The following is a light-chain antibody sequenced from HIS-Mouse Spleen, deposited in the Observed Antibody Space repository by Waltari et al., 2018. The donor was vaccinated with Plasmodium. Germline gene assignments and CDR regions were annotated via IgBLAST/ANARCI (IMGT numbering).Light chain of an antibody. Sequence: DIQMTQSPSSLTASAGDRVTITCQASQDISNYLTWYQQKQGKAPKLLIYDASNLETGVPSRFSGSGSGTDFTFTISSLQPEDIATYYCQQYDNLPPLFTFGPGTKVDIK. CDR1: QDISNY. CDR2: DAS. CDR3: QQYDNLPPLFT. V-gene: IGKV1-33*01. J-gene: IGKJ3*01.